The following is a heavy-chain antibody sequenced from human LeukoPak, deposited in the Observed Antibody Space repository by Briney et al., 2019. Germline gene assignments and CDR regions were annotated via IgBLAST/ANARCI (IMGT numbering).Heavy chain of an antibody. CDR3: ARGGGYYDSSGIIDY. CDR1: GFTVTTNY. D-gene: IGHD3-22*01. Sequence: PGGSLRLSCAVSGFTVTTNYMTWVRQASGKGLEWVSVIYSGGSTYYADSVKGRFTISRDNSKNTLYLQMNSLRAEDTAVYYCARGGGYYDSSGIIDYWGQGTLVTVSS. J-gene: IGHJ4*02. CDR2: IYSGGST. V-gene: IGHV3-53*01.